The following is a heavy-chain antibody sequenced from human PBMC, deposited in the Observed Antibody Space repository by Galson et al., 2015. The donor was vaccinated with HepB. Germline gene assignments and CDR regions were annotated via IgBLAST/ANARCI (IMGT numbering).Heavy chain of an antibody. D-gene: IGHD5-18*01. CDR2: INPSGGGT. Sequence: SCKASGYTFTTYYIHWVQQAPGQGLEWMGIINPSGGGTTYAQKLQGRVSMTRDTSTSTVHMELSSLRSEDTAVYYCARDQAYSYGNSGLDYWGQGTLVTVSS. V-gene: IGHV1-46*04. J-gene: IGHJ4*02. CDR1: GYTFTTYY. CDR3: ARDQAYSYGNSGLDY.